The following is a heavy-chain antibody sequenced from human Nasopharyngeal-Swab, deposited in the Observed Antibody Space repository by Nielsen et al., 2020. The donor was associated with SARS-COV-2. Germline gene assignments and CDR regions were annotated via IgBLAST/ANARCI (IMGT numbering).Heavy chain of an antibody. D-gene: IGHD2-21*01. V-gene: IGHV4-4*02. CDR1: GGSISRNNW. J-gene: IGHJ6*02. CDR2: VGHRGST. CDR3: VRVSVVGIPEALYYLYYGMDV. Sequence: SETLSLTCTVSGGSISRNNWWAWARQPPGKGLQWIGEVGHRGSTNYNPSLESRVTISLDESKNQFSLNLRSVTTADTAVYFCVRVSVVGIPEALYYLYYGMDVWGQGTTVTVSS.